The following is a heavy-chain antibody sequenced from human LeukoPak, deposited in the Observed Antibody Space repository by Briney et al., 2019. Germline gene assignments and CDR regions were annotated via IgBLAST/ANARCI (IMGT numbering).Heavy chain of an antibody. V-gene: IGHV4-59*11. D-gene: IGHD1-1*01. CDR3: ARASPAHSGVDY. CDR2: IHYTGRT. J-gene: IGHJ4*02. Sequence: SETLSLTCTVSGGSISGHYWSWIRQPPGKGLEWIGYIHYTGRTDYSPSLKSRVSLSVDLSKNQFSLKLSSVTAADTAVYYCARASPAHSGVDYWGQGTLVTVSS. CDR1: GGSISGHY.